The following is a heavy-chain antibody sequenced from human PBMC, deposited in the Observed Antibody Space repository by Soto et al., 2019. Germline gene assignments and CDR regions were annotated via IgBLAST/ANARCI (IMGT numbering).Heavy chain of an antibody. CDR1: GFTFSSYA. D-gene: IGHD3-9*01. V-gene: IGHV3-23*01. CDR2: ISGSGGST. J-gene: IGHJ6*03. CDR3: AKYRSYYDILTGYYSYYSYMDV. Sequence: PGGSLRLSCAPSGFTFSSYAISWVRQAPGKWVEWVPAISGSGGSTYYADSVKGRFTISRDNSKNTLYLQMNSLRAEDTAVYYCAKYRSYYDILTGYYSYYSYMDVWGKGTTVNGSS.